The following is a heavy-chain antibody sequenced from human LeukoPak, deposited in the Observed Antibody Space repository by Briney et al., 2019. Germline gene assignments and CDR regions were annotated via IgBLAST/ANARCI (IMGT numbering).Heavy chain of an antibody. CDR2: IYSGGST. D-gene: IGHD2-15*01. V-gene: IGHV3-66*01. CDR1: GFTVSSNF. Sequence: GGALRLSCAASGFTVSSNFMSWVRQAPGKGLEWVSLIYSGGSTYYADSVKGRFTISRDISKNTLFLQLNSLRAEDTAVYYCARGGVVVAAIDAFDIWGQGTLVTVSS. CDR3: ARGGVVVAAIDAFDI. J-gene: IGHJ3*02.